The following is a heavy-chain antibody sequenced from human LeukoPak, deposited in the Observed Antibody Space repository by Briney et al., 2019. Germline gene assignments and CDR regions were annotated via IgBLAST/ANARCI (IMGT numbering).Heavy chain of an antibody. J-gene: IGHJ5*02. D-gene: IGHD5-12*01. Sequence: PSETLSLTCAVYGGSFSGYYWSWIRQPPGKGLEWIGEINHSGSTNYNPSLKSRVTISVDTSKNQFSLKLSSVTAADTAVYYCARQYSGYDAWGQGTLVTVSS. CDR2: INHSGST. CDR1: GGSFSGYY. CDR3: ARQYSGYDA. V-gene: IGHV4-34*01.